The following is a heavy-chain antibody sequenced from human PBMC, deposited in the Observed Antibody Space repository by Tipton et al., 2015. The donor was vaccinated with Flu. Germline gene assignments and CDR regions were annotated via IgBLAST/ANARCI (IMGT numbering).Heavy chain of an antibody. J-gene: IGHJ6*03. Sequence: TLSLTCTVSGGSISNYYWSWIRQPAGKGLEWIGRIYTSGSTNYNPSLKSRVTMSVDTSKNQFSLKLSSVTAADTAVYYCARVNSSTSYYYYYYMDVWGKGTTVTVSS. CDR3: ARVNSSTSYYYYYYMDV. CDR1: GGSISNYY. D-gene: IGHD2-2*01. CDR2: IYTSGST. V-gene: IGHV4-4*07.